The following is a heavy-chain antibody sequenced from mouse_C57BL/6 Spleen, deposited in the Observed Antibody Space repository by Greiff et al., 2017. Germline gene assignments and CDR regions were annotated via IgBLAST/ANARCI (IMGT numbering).Heavy chain of an antibody. Sequence: VKLMESGPELVKPGASVKISCKASGYAFSSSWMNWVKQRPGKGLEWIGRIYPGDGDTNYNGKFKGKATLTADKSSSTAYMQHSSLTSEDSAVYFCARYDYGNYVFFDYWGQGTTLTVSS. CDR1: GYAFSSSW. D-gene: IGHD2-1*01. CDR3: ARYDYGNYVFFDY. J-gene: IGHJ2*01. V-gene: IGHV1-82*01. CDR2: IYPGDGDT.